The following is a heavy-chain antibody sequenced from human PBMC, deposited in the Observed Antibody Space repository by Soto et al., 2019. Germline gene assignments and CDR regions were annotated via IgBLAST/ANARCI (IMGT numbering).Heavy chain of an antibody. CDR2: IYYSGST. CDR1: GGSISSSSYY. J-gene: IGHJ4*02. Sequence: SETLSLTCTVSGGSISSSSYYWGWIRQPPGKGLEWIGSIYYSGSTYYNPSLKSRVTISVDTSKNQFSLKLSSVTAADTAVYYCARRDTVTSMIDYWGQGTLVTVSS. V-gene: IGHV4-39*01. CDR3: ARRDTVTSMIDY. D-gene: IGHD4-17*01.